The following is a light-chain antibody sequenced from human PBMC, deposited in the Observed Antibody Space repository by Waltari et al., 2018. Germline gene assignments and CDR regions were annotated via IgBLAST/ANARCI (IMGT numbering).Light chain of an antibody. Sequence: DIQMTQSQSSLSASVGDRVTITCRASQGFTNSLAWYQQKPGKAPKLLLSSASRLESGVPSRFSGSGSGTEYTLTITSLQAEDFATYYCQQYYSVPLTFGGGTKVEIK. CDR1: QGFTNS. J-gene: IGKJ4*01. V-gene: IGKV1-NL1*01. CDR2: SAS. CDR3: QQYYSVPLT.